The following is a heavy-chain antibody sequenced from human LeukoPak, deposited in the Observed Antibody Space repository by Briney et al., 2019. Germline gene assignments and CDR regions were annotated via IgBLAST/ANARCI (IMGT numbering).Heavy chain of an antibody. CDR2: IYTSGST. CDR3: ARGDYRFDP. V-gene: IGHV4-61*05. Sequence: SETLSLTCTVSGGSISSSSFYWGWIRQPPGTGLEWIGRIYTSGSTNYNPSLKSRVTMSVDTSKNQFSLKLGSVTAADTAVYYCARGDYRFDPWGQGTLVTVSS. J-gene: IGHJ5*02. CDR1: GGSISSSSFY. D-gene: IGHD3-16*01.